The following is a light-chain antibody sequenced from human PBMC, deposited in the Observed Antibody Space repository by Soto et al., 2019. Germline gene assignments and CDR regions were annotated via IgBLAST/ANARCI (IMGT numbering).Light chain of an antibody. CDR2: EAS. CDR1: QDISGH. Sequence: DVQVTQSPSSLSASVGDRVTITCRASQDISGHLAWYQQKPGKVLKLLIYEASTLQSRVPSRFSASDSGTDFTLTISTLQPEDVATYYCQKYSGTPRTFGQGTKVELK. CDR3: QKYSGTPRT. J-gene: IGKJ1*01. V-gene: IGKV1-27*01.